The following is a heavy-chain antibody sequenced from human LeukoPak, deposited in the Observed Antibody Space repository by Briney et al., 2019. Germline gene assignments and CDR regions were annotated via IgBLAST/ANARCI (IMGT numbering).Heavy chain of an antibody. D-gene: IGHD2-2*02. J-gene: IGHJ4*02. V-gene: IGHV3-23*01. Sequence: GGSLRLSCAASGFTFSSYAMSWVRQAPGRGLEWVSTISGSGDSTYYADSVKERFTISRDNSKNTLYLQMNSLRPEDTAVYYCPKGCASTSCYTSEYWGQGTLVTVSS. CDR3: PKGCASTSCYTSEY. CDR1: GFTFSSYA. CDR2: ISGSGDST.